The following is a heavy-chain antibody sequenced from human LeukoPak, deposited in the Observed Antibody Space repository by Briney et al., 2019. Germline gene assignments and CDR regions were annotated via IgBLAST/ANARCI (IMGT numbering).Heavy chain of an antibody. J-gene: IGHJ4*02. CDR1: GFTFSSYG. D-gene: IGHD5-12*01. CDR2: ISYDGSNK. V-gene: IGHV3-30*18. CDR3: AKDSSFVGDIVATTPLDY. Sequence: WRSLRLSCAASGFTFSSYGMHWVRQAPGKGLEWVAVISYDGSNKYYADSVKGRFTISRDNSKNTLYLQMNSLRAEDTAVYYCAKDSSFVGDIVATTPLDYWGQGTLITVSS.